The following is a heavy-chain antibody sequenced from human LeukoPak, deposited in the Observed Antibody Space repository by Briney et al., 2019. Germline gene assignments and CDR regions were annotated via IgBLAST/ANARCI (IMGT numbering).Heavy chain of an antibody. D-gene: IGHD1-26*01. CDR1: GFTFSSYW. V-gene: IGHV3-7*01. Sequence: GGSLRLSCAASGFTFSSYWMSWVRQAPGKGLGWVANIKQDGSEKYYVDSVKGRFTISRDNAKNSLYLQMNSLRAEDTAVYYCARAGQRATSVYGYWGQGTLVTVSS. J-gene: IGHJ4*02. CDR3: ARAGQRATSVYGY. CDR2: IKQDGSEK.